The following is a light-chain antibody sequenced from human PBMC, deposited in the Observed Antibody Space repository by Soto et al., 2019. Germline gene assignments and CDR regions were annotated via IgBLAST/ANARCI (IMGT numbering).Light chain of an antibody. CDR2: GAS. Sequence: EIVMTQSPATLSVSPGERATLSCRASQSVSIDLAWYQQTPGQAPRLLIYGASSRATGVPDRFSGGGSGTDFTLTISRLEPEDSAVYHCQQYGSSPPITFGQGTRLEIK. J-gene: IGKJ5*01. CDR3: QQYGSSPPIT. CDR1: QSVSID. V-gene: IGKV3-20*01.